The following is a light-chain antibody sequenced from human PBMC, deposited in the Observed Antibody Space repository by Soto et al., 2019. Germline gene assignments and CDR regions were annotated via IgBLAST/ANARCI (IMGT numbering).Light chain of an antibody. V-gene: IGKV3-20*01. CDR3: QHYGSTPWT. Sequence: EIVLTQSPGTLSLSPGEGGTLSCRASQSVCSRCLAWYQQKPGQAPRLLIFGASSMATGIPDTFSGSGSGTDFTLTISRLEPEDSAVYYCQHYGSTPWTFGQGTKVEI. CDR2: GAS. J-gene: IGKJ1*01. CDR1: QSVCSRC.